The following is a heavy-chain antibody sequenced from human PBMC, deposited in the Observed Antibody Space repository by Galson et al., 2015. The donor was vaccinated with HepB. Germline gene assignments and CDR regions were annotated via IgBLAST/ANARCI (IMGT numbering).Heavy chain of an antibody. CDR2: INHSGST. J-gene: IGHJ4*02. Sequence: ETLSLTCAVYGGSFSGYYWSWIRQPPGKGLEWIGEINHSGSTNYNPSLKSRVTISVDTSKNQFSLKLSSVTAADTAVYYCARGSVTAPLDYWGQGTLVTASS. CDR1: GGSFSGYY. CDR3: ARGSVTAPLDY. V-gene: IGHV4-34*01. D-gene: IGHD1-14*01.